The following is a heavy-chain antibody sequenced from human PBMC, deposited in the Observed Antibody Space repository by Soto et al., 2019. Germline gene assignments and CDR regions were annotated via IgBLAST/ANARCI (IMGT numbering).Heavy chain of an antibody. J-gene: IGHJ4*02. CDR2: IRSKVYGGTT. CDR3: TRDGPADIVLMVYTIFDY. D-gene: IGHD2-8*01. V-gene: IGHV3-49*03. Sequence: GGSLRLSCTASGFTFGNYTVSWFRQAPGKGLEWVGFIRSKVYGGTTEYAASVKGRFTISRDDSKSIAYLQMNSLKTEDTAVYYCTRDGPADIVLMVYTIFDYWGQGTLVTVSS. CDR1: GFTFGNYT.